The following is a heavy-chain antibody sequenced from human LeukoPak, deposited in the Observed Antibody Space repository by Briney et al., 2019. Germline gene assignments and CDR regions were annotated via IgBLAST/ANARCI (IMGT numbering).Heavy chain of an antibody. CDR3: AKDGLPSLVRFGESHDY. CDR1: GFTFSSYA. V-gene: IGHV3-23*01. Sequence: GGSLRLSCAASGFTFSSYAMSWVRQAPGKGLEWVSAISGSGGSTYYADSVKGRFTISRDNSKNTLYLQMNSLRAEDTAVYYCAKDGLPSLVRFGESHDYWGQGTLVTVSS. J-gene: IGHJ4*02. CDR2: ISGSGGST. D-gene: IGHD3-10*01.